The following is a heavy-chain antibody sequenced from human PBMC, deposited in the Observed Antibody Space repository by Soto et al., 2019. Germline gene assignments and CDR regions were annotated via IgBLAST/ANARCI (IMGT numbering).Heavy chain of an antibody. J-gene: IGHJ5*02. CDR2: IYYSGST. V-gene: IGHV4-30-4*01. CDR3: ARFHDVWSGRPEWFDP. Sequence: QVQLQESGPGLVKPSQTLSLTCTVSGGSISSGDYYWSWIRQPPGQGLEWIGYIYYSGSTYYNPSLKSRVTISVDTSKNQFSLKLSSVTAADTAVYYCARFHDVWSGRPEWFDPWGQGTLVTVSS. D-gene: IGHD3-3*01. CDR1: GGSISSGDYY.